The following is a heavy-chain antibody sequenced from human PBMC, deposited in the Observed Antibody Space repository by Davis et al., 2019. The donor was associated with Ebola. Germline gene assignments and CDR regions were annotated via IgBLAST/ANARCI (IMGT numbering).Heavy chain of an antibody. CDR1: GGSFSGYY. V-gene: IGHV4-34*01. CDR3: ARGVYDSSGSYWIGNWFDS. CDR2: INHSGST. D-gene: IGHD3-22*01. J-gene: IGHJ5*01. Sequence: PSETLSLTCAVYGGSFSGYYWSWIRQPPGKGLEWIGEINHSGSTNYNPSLKSRVTISVDTSKNQFSLKLSSVTAADTAVYYCARGVYDSSGSYWIGNWFDSWGQGTLVTVSS.